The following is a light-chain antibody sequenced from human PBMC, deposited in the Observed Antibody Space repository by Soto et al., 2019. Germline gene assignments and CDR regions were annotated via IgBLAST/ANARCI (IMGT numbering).Light chain of an antibody. CDR2: GAS. V-gene: IGKV3-15*01. Sequence: ERVMTQSPATLSVSPGERATLSCRASQSVGSNLAWYQQKPGQAPRLLIFGASSRATGVPARFSGSGSGTEFTLTINSLQSEDFAVYFCQQYDNLPLTFGPGTKADIK. CDR3: QQYDNLPLT. CDR1: QSVGSN. J-gene: IGKJ3*01.